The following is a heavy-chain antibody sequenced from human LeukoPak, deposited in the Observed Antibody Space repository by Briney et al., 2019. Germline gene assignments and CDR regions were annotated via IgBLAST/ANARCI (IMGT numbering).Heavy chain of an antibody. CDR2: IYPCDSNT. J-gene: IGHJ3*02. CDR3: ARLLGDDSGDYLGAFNI. V-gene: IGHV5-51*01. CDR1: GYSFTSYW. Sequence: GESLKISCKGSGYSFTSYWIGGWRQMPGKGRDWMGTIYPCDSNTRYSPSFQGQVTISADKSKTTPYLKWSSLRALDTAMYYCARLLGDDSGDYLGAFNIWGQGTMVPAS. D-gene: IGHD4-17*01.